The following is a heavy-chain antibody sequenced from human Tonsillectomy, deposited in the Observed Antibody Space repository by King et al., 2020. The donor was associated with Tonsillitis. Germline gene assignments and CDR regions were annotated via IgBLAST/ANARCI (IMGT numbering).Heavy chain of an antibody. V-gene: IGHV5-10-1*03. J-gene: IGHJ5*02. CDR2: IDPSDSNT. CDR1: AYSFTSYW. CDR3: AGGRTHCSGGNCYTWFDP. Sequence: VQLVESGAEVKKPGESLRISCTGSAYSFTSYWINWVRQMPGKGLEWMGRIDPSDSNTNYRPSFQGHVTFSADKSNSTAYLQWSSLKASDTAIYYCAGGRTHCSGGNCYTWFDPWGQGTLVTVSS. D-gene: IGHD2-15*01.